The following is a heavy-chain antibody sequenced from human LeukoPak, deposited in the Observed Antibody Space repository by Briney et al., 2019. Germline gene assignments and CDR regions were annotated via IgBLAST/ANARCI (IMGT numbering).Heavy chain of an antibody. CDR3: ARGGTGYWYYFDY. D-gene: IGHD3/OR15-3a*01. CDR1: GFTVSSNY. V-gene: IGHV3-66*02. J-gene: IGHJ4*02. Sequence: GSLRLSCAASGFTVSSNYMSWVRQAPGKGLEWVSVIYSGGSTYYADSVKGRFTISRDNSKNTLYLQMNSLRAEDTAVYYCARGGTGYWYYFDYWGQGTLVTVSS. CDR2: IYSGGST.